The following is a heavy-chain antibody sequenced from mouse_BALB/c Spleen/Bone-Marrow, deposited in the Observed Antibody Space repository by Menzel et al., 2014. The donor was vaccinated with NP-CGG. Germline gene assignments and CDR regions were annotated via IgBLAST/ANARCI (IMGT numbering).Heavy chain of an antibody. Sequence: QVQLKESGAELARPGASVKLSCKASGYTFTDYHINWVKQRTGQGLEWIGEIYPGSGNTYYNEKFKGKATLTADKSSSTAYMQLSSLASEDSAVYFCARDWDYYAMDYWGQGTSVTVSS. D-gene: IGHD4-1*01. V-gene: IGHV1-77*01. J-gene: IGHJ4*01. CDR2: IYPGSGNT. CDR3: ARDWDYYAMDY. CDR1: GYTFTDYH.